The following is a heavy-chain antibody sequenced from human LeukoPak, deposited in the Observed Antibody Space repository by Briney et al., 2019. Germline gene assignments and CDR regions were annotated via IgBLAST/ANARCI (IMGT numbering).Heavy chain of an antibody. V-gene: IGHV1-69*05. CDR2: IIPIFGAA. CDR1: GGTFSNYA. CDR3: ASAQVGYSGYDWDFDY. Sequence: ASVKVSCKASGGTFSNYAISWVRQAPGQGLEWMGGIIPIFGAANYAQKFQGRVTITTDESTSTAYMELSSPKSEDTAVYYCASAQVGYSGYDWDFDYWGQGTLVTVSS. D-gene: IGHD5-12*01. J-gene: IGHJ4*02.